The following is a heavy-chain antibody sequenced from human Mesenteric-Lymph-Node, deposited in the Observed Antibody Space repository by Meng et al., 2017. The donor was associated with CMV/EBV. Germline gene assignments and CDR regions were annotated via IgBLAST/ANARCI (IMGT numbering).Heavy chain of an antibody. CDR3: ARWSPDYSVDY. V-gene: IGHV4-59*01. J-gene: IGHJ4*02. Sequence: GSLRLSCTVSGGSISNYYWSWIRQPPGKGLDWIGYIYYSGTTNYNPSLKSRVSISVDTSKKQFSLNLRSVTAADTAVYYCARWSPDYSVDYWGQGTLVTVSS. CDR1: GGSISNYY. CDR2: IYYSGTT. D-gene: IGHD4-11*01.